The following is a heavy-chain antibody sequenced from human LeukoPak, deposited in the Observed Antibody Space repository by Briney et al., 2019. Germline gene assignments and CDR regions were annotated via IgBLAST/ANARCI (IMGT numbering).Heavy chain of an antibody. CDR3: ARMNYDSSGYTYYFDY. V-gene: IGHV3-66*01. Sequence: SGGSLRLSCAASGFSFSDYDMHWVRQAPGKGLEWVSVIYSGGSTYYADSVKGRFTISRDNSKNTLYLQMNSLRAEDTAVYYCARMNYDSSGYTYYFDYWGQGTLVTVSS. CDR1: GFSFSDYD. D-gene: IGHD3-22*01. CDR2: IYSGGST. J-gene: IGHJ4*02.